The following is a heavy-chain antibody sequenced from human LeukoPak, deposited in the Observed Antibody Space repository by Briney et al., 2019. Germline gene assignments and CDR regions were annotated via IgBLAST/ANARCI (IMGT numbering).Heavy chain of an antibody. CDR2: INSDGSDT. CDR3: ASSVIAAIDY. J-gene: IGHJ4*02. V-gene: IGHV3-74*01. D-gene: IGHD6-13*01. CDR1: GFTFSSYW. Sequence: GGSLRLSCAASGFTFSSYWMHWGRQAPGKGLVWVSRINSDGSDTNYADSVKGRFTISRDNAKNTLYLQMNSLRAEDTAVYYCASSVIAAIDYWGQGTLVTVSS.